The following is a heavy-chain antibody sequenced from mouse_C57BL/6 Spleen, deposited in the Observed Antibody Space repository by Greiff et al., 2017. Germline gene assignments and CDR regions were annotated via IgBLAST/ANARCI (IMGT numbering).Heavy chain of an antibody. CDR1: GFTFSDYG. Sequence: EVKLMESGGGLVKPGGSLKLSCAASGFTFSDYGMHWVRQAPEKGLEWVAYISSGSSTIYYADTVKGRFTISRDNAKNTLFLQMTSLRSEDTAMYYCARGEIYYGYDEGWYFDVWGTGTTVTVSS. CDR2: ISSGSSTI. CDR3: ARGEIYYGYDEGWYFDV. D-gene: IGHD2-2*01. V-gene: IGHV5-17*01. J-gene: IGHJ1*03.